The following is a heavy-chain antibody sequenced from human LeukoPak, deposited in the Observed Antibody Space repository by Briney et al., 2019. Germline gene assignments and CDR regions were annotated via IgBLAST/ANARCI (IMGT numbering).Heavy chain of an antibody. CDR1: GGSLGGYF. D-gene: IGHD6-19*01. J-gene: IGHJ5*02. CDR3: ARRPAVVWFDP. CDR2: INHLGST. V-gene: IGHV4-34*01. Sequence: PSETLSLTCTVYGGSLGGYFWTWIRQPPEKGLEWIGEINHLGSTNYNPPLKSRVTISVDTSKNQFSLKLSSVTAADTAVYYCARRPAVVWFDPWGQGTLVTVSS.